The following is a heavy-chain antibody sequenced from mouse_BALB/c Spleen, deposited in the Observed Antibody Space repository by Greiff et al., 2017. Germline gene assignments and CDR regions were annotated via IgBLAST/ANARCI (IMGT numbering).Heavy chain of an antibody. V-gene: IGHV5-6-5*01. CDR1: GFTFSSYA. J-gene: IGHJ3*01. CDR3: ARGPYDGAWFAY. CDR2: ISSGGST. D-gene: IGHD2-12*01. Sequence: EVMLVESGGGLVKPGGSLKLSCAASGFTFSSYAMSWVRQTPEKRLEWVASISSGGSTYYPDSVKGRFTISRDNARNILYLQMSSLRSEDTAMYYCARGPYDGAWFAYWGQGTLVTVSA.